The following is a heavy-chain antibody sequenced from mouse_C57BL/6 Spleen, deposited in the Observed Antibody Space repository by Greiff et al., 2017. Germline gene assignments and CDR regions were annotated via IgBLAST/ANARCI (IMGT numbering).Heavy chain of an antibody. V-gene: IGHV1-82*01. CDR3: ARRLYDGYYDAMDY. Sequence: VHLVESGPELVKPGASVKISCKASGYAFSSSWMNWVKQRPGKGLEWIGRIYPGDGDTNYNGKFKGKATLTADKSSSTAYMQLSSLTSEDSAVYFCARRLYDGYYDAMDYWGQGTSVTVSS. CDR1: GYAFSSSW. D-gene: IGHD2-3*01. J-gene: IGHJ4*01. CDR2: IYPGDGDT.